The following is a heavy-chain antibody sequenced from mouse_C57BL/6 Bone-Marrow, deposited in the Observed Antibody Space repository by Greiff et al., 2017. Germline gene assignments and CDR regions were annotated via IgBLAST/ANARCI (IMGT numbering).Heavy chain of an antibody. Sequence: QVQLQQSGAELVMPGASVKLSCKASGYTFTSYWMHWVKQRPGQGLEWIGEIDPSDSYTNYNQKFKGQYTLTVDKSSSTAYMQLSSLTSEDSAVXYCAGGGEYDAWFAYWGQGTLVTVSA. CDR2: IDPSDSYT. D-gene: IGHD2-4*01. V-gene: IGHV1-69*01. J-gene: IGHJ3*01. CDR1: GYTFTSYW. CDR3: AGGGEYDAWFAY.